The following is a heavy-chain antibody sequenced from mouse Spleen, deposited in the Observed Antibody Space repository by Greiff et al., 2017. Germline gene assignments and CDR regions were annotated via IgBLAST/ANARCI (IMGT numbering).Heavy chain of an antibody. CDR3: ARRVYYGSFFAMDY. Sequence: VQLKQSGPELVKPGASVKIPCKASGYTFTDYNMDWVKQSHGKSLEWIGDINPNNGGTIYNQKFKGKATLTVDKSSSTAYMELRSLTSEDTAVYYCARRVYYGSFFAMDYWGQGTSVTVSS. J-gene: IGHJ4*01. V-gene: IGHV1-18*01. CDR1: GYTFTDYN. D-gene: IGHD1-1*01. CDR2: INPNNGGT.